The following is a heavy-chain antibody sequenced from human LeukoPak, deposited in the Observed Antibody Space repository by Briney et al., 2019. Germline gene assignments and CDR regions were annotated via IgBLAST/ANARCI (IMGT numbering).Heavy chain of an antibody. CDR2: IWYGGSNK. V-gene: IGHV3-30*02. CDR3: AKDQAEYSSSPQPFDY. J-gene: IGHJ4*02. Sequence: GGSLRLSCAASGFTFSSYGMHWVRQAPGKGLEWVAVIWYGGSNKYYADSVKGRFTISRGNSKNTLYLQMNSLRAEDTAVYYCAKDQAEYSSSPQPFDYWGQGTLVTVSS. CDR1: GFTFSSYG. D-gene: IGHD6-6*01.